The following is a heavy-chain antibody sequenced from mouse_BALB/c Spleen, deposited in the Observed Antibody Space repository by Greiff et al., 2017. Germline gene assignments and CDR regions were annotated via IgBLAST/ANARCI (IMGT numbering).Heavy chain of an antibody. J-gene: IGHJ4*01. CDR2: ISDGGSYT. CDR3: ARDKEDYGNPYAMDY. Sequence: EVKVVESGGGLVKPGGSLKLSCAASGFTFSDYYMYWVRQTPEKRLEWVATISDGGSYTYYPDSVKGRFTISRDNAKNNLYLQMSSLKSEDTAMYYCARDKEDYGNPYAMDYWGQGTSVTVSS. CDR1: GFTFSDYY. V-gene: IGHV5-4*02. D-gene: IGHD2-1*01.